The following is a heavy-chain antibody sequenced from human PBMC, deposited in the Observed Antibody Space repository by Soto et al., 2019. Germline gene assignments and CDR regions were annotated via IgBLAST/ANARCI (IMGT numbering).Heavy chain of an antibody. Sequence: GPTLVNPTQTLTLPCTFSGFSLSTSGVGVGWIRQPPGKALEWLALIYWNDDRRYSPSLKSRLTITKDTSKNQVVLTMTNMDPVDTATYYCAHRPGSYYDSSGYKFRYFDYWGQGTLVTVSS. CDR2: IYWNDDR. V-gene: IGHV2-5*01. J-gene: IGHJ4*02. D-gene: IGHD3-22*01. CDR3: AHRPGSYYDSSGYKFRYFDY. CDR1: GFSLSTSGVG.